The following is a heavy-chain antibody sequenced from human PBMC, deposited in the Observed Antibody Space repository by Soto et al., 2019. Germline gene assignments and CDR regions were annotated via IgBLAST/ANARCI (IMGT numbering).Heavy chain of an antibody. CDR2: ISYDGRNK. J-gene: IGHJ6*02. Sequence: LRLSCAASGFTFSSYAMHWVRQAPGKGLEWVAVISYDGRNKYYADSVKGRFTISRDNSKNTLYLEMNSLRVEDTAVYHCVRDTAYCSGGTCYSSHDMDVWGQGTTVTVSS. D-gene: IGHD2-15*01. CDR1: GFTFSSYA. CDR3: VRDTAYCSGGTCYSSHDMDV. V-gene: IGHV3-30*04.